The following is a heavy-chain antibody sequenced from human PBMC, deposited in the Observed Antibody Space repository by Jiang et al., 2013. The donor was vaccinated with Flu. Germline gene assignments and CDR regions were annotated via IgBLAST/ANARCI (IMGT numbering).Heavy chain of an antibody. CDR3: ARDSNRAYYFDY. D-gene: IGHD2/OR15-2a*01. CDR2: ISYDGSNK. V-gene: IGHV3-30*03. J-gene: IGHJ4*02. CDR1: GFTFSSYG. Sequence: PGRSLRLSCAASGFTFSSYGMHWVRQAPGKGLEWVAVISYDGSNKYYADSVKGRFTISRGNSKNTLYLQMNSLRAEDTAVYYCARDSNRAYYFDYWGQGTLVTVSS.